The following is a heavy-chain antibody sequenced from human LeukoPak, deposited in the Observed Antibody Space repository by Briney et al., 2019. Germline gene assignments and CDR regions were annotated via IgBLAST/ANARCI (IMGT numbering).Heavy chain of an antibody. CDR2: INPNSGVT. J-gene: IGHJ6*02. Sequence: ASLKVSCEASGFTFTTYYIHWVRRAPGQGLEWMGWINPNSGVTESAQKFQGRVTMTRDTSTSTAYMELSRLRSDDTAVYYCTRDHCSSINCYEYNYYGMDVWGQGTTVTVSS. CDR3: TRDHCSSINCYEYNYYGMDV. D-gene: IGHD2-2*01. V-gene: IGHV1-2*02. CDR1: GFTFTTYY.